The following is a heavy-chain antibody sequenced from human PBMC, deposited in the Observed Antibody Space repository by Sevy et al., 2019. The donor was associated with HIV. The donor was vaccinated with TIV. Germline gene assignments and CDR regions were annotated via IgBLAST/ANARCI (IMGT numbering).Heavy chain of an antibody. CDR2: ISGSSNYI. CDR3: VRGPPDGSYDYFDY. D-gene: IGHD1-26*01. V-gene: IGHV3-21*06. CDR1: GFTFSSYS. J-gene: IGHJ4*02. Sequence: GGSLRLSCAASGFTFSSYSMNWVRQAPGKGLEWVSAISGSSNYIYYAESVKGRFIISRDNVKNTLYLQMNSLRADDTAVYYWVRGPPDGSYDYFDYWGQGTLVTVSS.